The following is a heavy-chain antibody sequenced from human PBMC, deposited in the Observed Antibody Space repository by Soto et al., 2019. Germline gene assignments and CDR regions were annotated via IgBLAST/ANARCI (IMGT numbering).Heavy chain of an antibody. J-gene: IGHJ4*02. Sequence: PGGSLRLSCTTSGFTFGYYAISWVRQAPGKGLEWVGFIRSKTYGGTTEYAASVKGRFTISRDDSKSIAYLQMNSLQTEDTAVYFCSRNVIANYWGQGTLVTVSS. CDR3: SRNVIANY. D-gene: IGHD2-21*01. CDR1: GFTFGYYA. CDR2: IRSKTYGGTT. V-gene: IGHV3-49*04.